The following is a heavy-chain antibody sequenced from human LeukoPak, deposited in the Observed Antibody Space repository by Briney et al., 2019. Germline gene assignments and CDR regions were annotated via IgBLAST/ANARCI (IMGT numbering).Heavy chain of an antibody. V-gene: IGHV7-4-1*02. D-gene: IGHD3-22*01. CDR2: INTNTGNP. CDR1: GYTFTSYA. CDR3: ARGVMGGITMIVVPRFDI. J-gene: IGHJ3*02. Sequence: ASVKVSCKASGYTFTSYAMNWVRQAPGQGLEWMGWINTNTGNPTYAQGFTGRFVFSLDTSVSTAYLQISSLKAEDTAVYYCARGVMGGITMIVVPRFDIWGQGTMVTVSS.